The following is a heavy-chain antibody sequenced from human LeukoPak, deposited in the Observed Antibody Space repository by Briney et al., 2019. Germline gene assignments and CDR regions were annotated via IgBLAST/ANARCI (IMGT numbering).Heavy chain of an antibody. Sequence: GESLKISCKGSGYSFTSNWIGWVRQMPGKGLEWMGIIYPGDSDTRYSPSFQGQVTISADKSISTAYLQWSSLKASDTAMYYCASDYYDSSGYSIYWGQGTLVTVSS. D-gene: IGHD3-22*01. CDR1: GYSFTSNW. V-gene: IGHV5-51*01. CDR2: IYPGDSDT. J-gene: IGHJ4*02. CDR3: ASDYYDSSGYSIY.